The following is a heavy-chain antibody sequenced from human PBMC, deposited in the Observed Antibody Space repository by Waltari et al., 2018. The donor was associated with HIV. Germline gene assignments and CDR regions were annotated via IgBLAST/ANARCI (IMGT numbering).Heavy chain of an antibody. Sequence: EVQLVESGGGLVQPGGSLRLSCAASGFTFSLYWMTWVRQAPGKGRGWVANIKKDGSEKHYVDSVKGRFTISRDNAKNSLYLQMNSLRAEDTAVYYCARMGLMMYAIGAFDIWGQGTMVTVSS. J-gene: IGHJ3*02. CDR3: ARMGLMMYAIGAFDI. V-gene: IGHV3-7*01. D-gene: IGHD2-8*01. CDR2: IKKDGSEK. CDR1: GFTFSLYW.